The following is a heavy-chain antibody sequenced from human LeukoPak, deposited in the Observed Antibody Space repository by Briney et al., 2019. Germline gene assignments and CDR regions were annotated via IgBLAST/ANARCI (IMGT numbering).Heavy chain of an antibody. V-gene: IGHV3-30*18. CDR1: GFTFSSYG. J-gene: IGHJ3*02. D-gene: IGHD2-21*02. Sequence: GGSLRLSCAASGFTFSSYGMHWVRQAPGKGLEWVAVISHDGSNKYYADSVKGRFTISRDNSKNTLYLQMNSLRAEDTAVYYCAKLSVVVVTANAFDIWGQGTMVTVSS. CDR3: AKLSVVVVTANAFDI. CDR2: ISHDGSNK.